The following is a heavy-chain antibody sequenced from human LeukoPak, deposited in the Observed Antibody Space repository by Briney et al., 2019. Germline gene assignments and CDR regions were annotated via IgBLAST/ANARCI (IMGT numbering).Heavy chain of an antibody. J-gene: IGHJ5*02. CDR3: AGLLGYCSGDSCFNWFGP. V-gene: IGHV3-53*01. Sequence: GGSLRLSCAASGFTVSSNYMSWVRQAPGKGLEWVSFITLSGVSTFYADSVKGRFTISRDNSKNTLYLQMNNLTVEDTAMYYCAGLLGYCSGDSCFNWFGPWGQGTLVAVSS. CDR1: GFTVSSNY. CDR2: ITLSGVST. D-gene: IGHD2-15*01.